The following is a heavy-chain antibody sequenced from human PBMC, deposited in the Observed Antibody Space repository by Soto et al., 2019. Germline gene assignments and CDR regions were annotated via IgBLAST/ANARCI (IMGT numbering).Heavy chain of an antibody. V-gene: IGHV1-24*01. CDR2: FDPEAGEK. CDR1: GYTISELS. CDR3: ATLYDSSGVNHGYYFDS. D-gene: IGHD3-22*01. Sequence: QVQLEQSGAEVKRPGASVKVSCKVSGYTISELSIHWVRQSPGKALEWMGGFDPEAGEKIYAQKFQGRVITTEDTSTDYAYMELTSLTSEDTAVYFCATLYDSSGVNHGYYFDSWGQGTLGTVSS. J-gene: IGHJ4*02.